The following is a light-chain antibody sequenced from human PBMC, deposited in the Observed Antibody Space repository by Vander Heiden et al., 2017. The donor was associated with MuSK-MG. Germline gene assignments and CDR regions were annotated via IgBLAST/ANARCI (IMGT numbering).Light chain of an antibody. J-gene: IGKJ4*01. Sequence: DIQMTQSPSSLSASVGDRVTITCRASQSISTYLNWYQEKPGKAPKLLISAASSLHSGVPLRFSGSGSGTDFTLTISRLQPEDFATYYCQQTDSSLITFGGGTKVEIK. CDR3: QQTDSSLIT. CDR2: AAS. V-gene: IGKV1-39*01. CDR1: QSISTY.